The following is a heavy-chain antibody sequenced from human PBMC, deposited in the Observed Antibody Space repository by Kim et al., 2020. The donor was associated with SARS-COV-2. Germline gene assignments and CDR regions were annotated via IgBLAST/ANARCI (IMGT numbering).Heavy chain of an antibody. CDR1: GGSISSSNW. Sequence: SETLSLTCAVSGGSISSSNWCSWVRQPPGKGLEWIGEIYHSGSTNYNPSLKSRVTISVDKSKNQFSLKLSSVTAADTAVYYCARDPSDISSSWGNDAFDIWGQGTMVTVSS. D-gene: IGHD6-13*01. J-gene: IGHJ3*02. CDR2: IYHSGST. CDR3: ARDPSDISSSWGNDAFDI. V-gene: IGHV4-4*02.